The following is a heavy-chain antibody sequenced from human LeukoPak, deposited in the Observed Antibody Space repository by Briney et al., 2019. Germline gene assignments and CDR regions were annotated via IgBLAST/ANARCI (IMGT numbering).Heavy chain of an antibody. CDR2: IYWDDDT. CDR1: GFSLTTSGVG. J-gene: IGHJ4*02. Sequence: SGPTLVNPTQTLTLTCTFSGFSLTTSGVGVGWIRQPPGKALEWLAHIYWDDDTRYRPSLKSRPTITKDTSKNQVVLTVTNMDPVDTATYYCAYLRDPGNDRYYFDYWGQGTLVTVSS. V-gene: IGHV2-5*02. CDR3: AYLRDPGNDRYYFDY.